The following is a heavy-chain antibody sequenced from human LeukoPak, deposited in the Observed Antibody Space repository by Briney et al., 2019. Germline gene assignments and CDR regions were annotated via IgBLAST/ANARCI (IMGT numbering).Heavy chain of an antibody. CDR2: ISGYNGNT. V-gene: IGHV1-18*01. Sequence: ASVKVSCKASGYTFTNYGITWVRQAPGQGLEWMGWISGYNGNTNYAQKLQGRVTMTTDTSTSTAYMELRSLRSDDTAVYYCARASSPRDYYDYWGQGTLVTVSS. J-gene: IGHJ4*02. CDR3: ARASSPRDYYDY. CDR1: GYTFTNYG.